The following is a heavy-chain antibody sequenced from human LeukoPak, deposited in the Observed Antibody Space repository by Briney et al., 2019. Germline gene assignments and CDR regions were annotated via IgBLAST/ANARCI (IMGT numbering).Heavy chain of an antibody. CDR3: ARDQAGGDYYYGMDV. V-gene: IGHV3-11*06. CDR1: GFTFSGYY. J-gene: IGHJ6*04. D-gene: IGHD3-16*01. Sequence: GGSLRLSCAASGFTFSGYYMSWIRQAPGKGLEWVSYISSSSSYTNYADSVKGRFTISRDNAKNSLYLQMNSLRAEDTAVYYCARDQAGGDYYYGMDVWGKGTTVTVSS. CDR2: ISSSSSYT.